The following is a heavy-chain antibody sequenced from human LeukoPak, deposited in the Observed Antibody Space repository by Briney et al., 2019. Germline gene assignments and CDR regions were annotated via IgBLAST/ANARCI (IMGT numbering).Heavy chain of an antibody. Sequence: SVKVSCKASGGTFSSYAISWVRQAPGQGLEWMGGIIPIFGTANYAQKFQGSVTITADESTSTAYMELSSLRSEDTAVYYCARPKRSITMVRGTYYGMDVWGKGTTVTVSS. D-gene: IGHD3-10*01. CDR2: IIPIFGTA. V-gene: IGHV1-69*01. CDR1: GGTFSSYA. CDR3: ARPKRSITMVRGTYYGMDV. J-gene: IGHJ6*04.